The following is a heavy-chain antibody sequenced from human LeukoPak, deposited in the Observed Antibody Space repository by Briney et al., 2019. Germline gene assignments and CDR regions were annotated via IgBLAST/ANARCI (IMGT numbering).Heavy chain of an antibody. CDR3: ARGIYWGAAGPYFDY. D-gene: IGHD6-13*01. CDR2: INTDGSNT. CDR1: GFTFSSYW. V-gene: IGHV3-74*01. J-gene: IGHJ4*02. Sequence: GGSLRLSWAASGFTFSSYWMHWVRQAPGKGLVWVSRINTDGSNTTYADSVKGRFTISRDNAKNTLYLQMNSLRPEDTAVYYCARGIYWGAAGPYFDYWGQGTLVTVSS.